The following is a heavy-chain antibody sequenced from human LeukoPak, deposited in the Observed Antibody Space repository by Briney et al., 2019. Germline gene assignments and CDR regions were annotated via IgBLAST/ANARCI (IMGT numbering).Heavy chain of an antibody. J-gene: IGHJ4*02. CDR1: GFTFSSYG. V-gene: IGHV3-30*18. CDR3: AKGPQGYGDYSSGLDY. Sequence: GGSLRLSCAASGFTFSSYGMHWVRQAPGKGLEWVAVISYDGSNKYYADSVKGRFTISRDNSKNTLYLQMNSLRAEDTAVYYCAKGPQGYGDYSSGLDYWGQGTLVTVSS. D-gene: IGHD4-17*01. CDR2: ISYDGSNK.